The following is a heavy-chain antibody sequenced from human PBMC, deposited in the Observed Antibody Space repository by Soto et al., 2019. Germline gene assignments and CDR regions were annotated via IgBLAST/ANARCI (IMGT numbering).Heavy chain of an antibody. Sequence: PSETLSLTCTVSGGSVSSGNYYWSWIRQPPGKGLEWIGFIYYTGSTSYNPSLKSRVTISIDTSKNQFSLKLTSVTAADTAVYYCASALYCSGGGCSFDPWGQGTLVTVFS. CDR3: ASALYCSGGGCSFDP. CDR1: GGSVSSGNYY. J-gene: IGHJ5*02. CDR2: IYYTGST. D-gene: IGHD2-15*01. V-gene: IGHV4-61*01.